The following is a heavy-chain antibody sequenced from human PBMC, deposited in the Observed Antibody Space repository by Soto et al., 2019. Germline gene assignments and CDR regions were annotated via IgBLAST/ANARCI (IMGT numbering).Heavy chain of an antibody. CDR3: AKVGYYDTSGYSDVFDV. D-gene: IGHD3-22*01. CDR2: INHSGKA. V-gene: IGHV4-30-2*01. Sequence: KTSETLSLTCAVSGGSISSGGFSWGWIRQPPGKALQWVGYINHSGKAYYTPSLRSRVTISLDRSKNHFSLNLRSVTAADTAMYYCAKVGYYDTSGYSDVFDVWGQGTTVTVSS. J-gene: IGHJ3*01. CDR1: GGSISSGGFS.